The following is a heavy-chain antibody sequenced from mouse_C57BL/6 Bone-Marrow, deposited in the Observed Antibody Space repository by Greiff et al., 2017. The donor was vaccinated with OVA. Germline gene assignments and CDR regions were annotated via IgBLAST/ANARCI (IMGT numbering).Heavy chain of an antibody. J-gene: IGHJ4*01. CDR3: AKKSGYALDY. Sequence: QVHVKQSGAELVRPGSSVKISCKASGYAFSKYWMNWVKQRPGQGLEWIGQIYPGDDDTNYSGQFKGKATLTADRSSSTAYMQLSSLTSEDSAVYFCAKKSGYALDYWGQGTSVTVSS. V-gene: IGHV1-80*01. CDR2: IYPGDDDT. CDR1: GYAFSKYW.